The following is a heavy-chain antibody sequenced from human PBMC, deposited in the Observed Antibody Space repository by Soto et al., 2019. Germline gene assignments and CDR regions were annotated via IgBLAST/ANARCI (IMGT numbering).Heavy chain of an antibody. D-gene: IGHD3-10*01. CDR3: ARLSGGGYYYGSGSPNTKPDSYYYGMDV. CDR2: IYPGDSDT. V-gene: IGHV5-51*01. Sequence: PGESLKISCKGSGYSFTSYWIGWVRQMPGKGLEWMGIIYPGDSDTRYSPSFQGQVTISADKSISTAYLQWSSLKASDTAMYYCARLSGGGYYYGSGSPNTKPDSYYYGMDVWGQGTTVTVS. J-gene: IGHJ6*02. CDR1: GYSFTSYW.